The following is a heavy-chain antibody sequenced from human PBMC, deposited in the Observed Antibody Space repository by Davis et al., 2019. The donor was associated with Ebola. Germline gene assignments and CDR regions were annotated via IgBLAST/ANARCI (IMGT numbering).Heavy chain of an antibody. CDR2: INPSGGST. Sequence: ASVKVSCKASGYTFTSYYMHWVRQAPGQGLEWMGIINPSGGSTSYAQKFQGRVTMTRDTSISTAYMELSRLRSDDTAVYYCARGQQLIPYYYYMDVWGKGTTVTVSS. CDR3: ARGQQLIPYYYYMDV. J-gene: IGHJ6*03. D-gene: IGHD6-13*01. V-gene: IGHV1-46*01. CDR1: GYTFTSYY.